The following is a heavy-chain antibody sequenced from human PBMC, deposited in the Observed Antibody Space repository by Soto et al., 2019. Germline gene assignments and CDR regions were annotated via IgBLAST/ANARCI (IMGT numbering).Heavy chain of an antibody. CDR3: ARELGYCSGSSCYPFDY. Sequence: ASVKVSCKASGYTFTGYYMDWMRQAPGQGLEWMGWISAYNGNTNYAQKLQGRVTMTTDTSTSTAYMELRSLRSDDTAVYYCARELGYCSGSSCYPFDYWGQGTLVTVSS. V-gene: IGHV1-18*04. CDR2: ISAYNGNT. D-gene: IGHD2-15*01. CDR1: GYTFTGYY. J-gene: IGHJ4*02.